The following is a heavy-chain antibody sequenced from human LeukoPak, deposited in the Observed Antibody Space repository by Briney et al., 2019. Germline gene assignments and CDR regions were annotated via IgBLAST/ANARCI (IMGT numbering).Heavy chain of an antibody. J-gene: IGHJ3*02. CDR1: GGTFSSYA. CDR2: ISAYSGNT. D-gene: IGHD1-7*01. V-gene: IGHV1-18*01. CDR3: ARGQEWNYAFDI. Sequence: ASVKVSCKASGGTFSSYAISWVRQAPGQGLEWMGWISAYSGNTNYAQKFQGRVTMTTDTSTNTAYMELGGLRSADTAVYYCARGQEWNYAFDIWGQGTMVTVSS.